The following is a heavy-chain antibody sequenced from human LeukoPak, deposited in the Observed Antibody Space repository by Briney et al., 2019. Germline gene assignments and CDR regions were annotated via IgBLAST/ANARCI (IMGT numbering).Heavy chain of an antibody. D-gene: IGHD3-10*01. J-gene: IGHJ4*02. CDR1: GYTFTSYA. Sequence: GASVKVSCKASGYTFTSYAMHWVRQAPGQRLEWMGWINAGNGNTKYSQKFQGRVTITRDTSASTAYMELSSLRSEDTAVYYCARERYYYGSGDRYFDYWGQGTLVTVSS. CDR2: INAGNGNT. CDR3: ARERYYYGSGDRYFDY. V-gene: IGHV1-3*01.